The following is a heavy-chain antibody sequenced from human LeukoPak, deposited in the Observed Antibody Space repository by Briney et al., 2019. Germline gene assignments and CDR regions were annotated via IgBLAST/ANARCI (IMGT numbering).Heavy chain of an antibody. Sequence: ASVKVSCKASGYTFTSYDINWVRQATGQGLEWMGWMNPNSGNTGYAQKFQGRVTMTRNTSISTAYMELSSLRSEDTAVYYCARATRRTFLEWLTIYYFDYWGQGTLVTVSS. V-gene: IGHV1-8*01. CDR3: ARATRRTFLEWLTIYYFDY. D-gene: IGHD3-3*01. CDR1: GYTFTSYD. J-gene: IGHJ4*02. CDR2: MNPNSGNT.